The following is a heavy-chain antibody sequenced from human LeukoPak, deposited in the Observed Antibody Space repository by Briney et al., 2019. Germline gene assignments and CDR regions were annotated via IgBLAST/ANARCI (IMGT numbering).Heavy chain of an antibody. CDR3: AREGYYYDSSGYRLPSAFDI. V-gene: IGHV1-2*02. D-gene: IGHD3-22*01. CDR2: INPNSGGT. CDR1: GGTFSSYA. J-gene: IGHJ3*02. Sequence: ASVKVSCKASGGTFSSYAISWVRQAPGQGLEWMGWINPNSGGTNYAQKFQGRVTMTRDTSISTAYMELSRLRSDDTAVYYCAREGYYYDSSGYRLPSAFDIWGQGTMVTVSS.